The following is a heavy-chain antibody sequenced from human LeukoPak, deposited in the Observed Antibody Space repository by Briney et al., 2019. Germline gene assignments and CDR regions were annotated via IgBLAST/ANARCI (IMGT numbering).Heavy chain of an antibody. CDR3: ARDRPGYCGGTSCYSGGSFEY. Sequence: PGGSLRLSCAASGFTFSSYNMNWVRQAPGKGLEWLSYISSSSSAIYYADSVKGRFTISRDNAKNSLYLQMNSLRDEDTALYYCARDRPGYCGGTSCYSGGSFEYWGQGTLVTVSS. V-gene: IGHV3-48*02. CDR2: ISSSSSAI. D-gene: IGHD2-15*01. J-gene: IGHJ4*02. CDR1: GFTFSSYN.